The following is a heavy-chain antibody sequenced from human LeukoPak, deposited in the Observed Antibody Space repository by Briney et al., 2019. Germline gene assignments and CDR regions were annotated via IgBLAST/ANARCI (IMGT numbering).Heavy chain of an antibody. CDR3: ARGAGSLQH. CDR2: IYSSGSTSYNPSLKST. J-gene: IGHJ1*01. V-gene: IGHV4-59*01. Sequence: SETLSLTCTVSGASISTYYWNWIRQPPGKGLEWIGHIYSSGSTSYNPSLKSTSYNPSLKSRVTLSVDTTKNQFSLKLTSVTAADTAVYYCARGAGSLQHWGQGTLVTVSS. CDR1: GASISTYY.